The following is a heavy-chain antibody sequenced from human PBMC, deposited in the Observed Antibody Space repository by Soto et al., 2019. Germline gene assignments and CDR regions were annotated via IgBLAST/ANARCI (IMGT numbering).Heavy chain of an antibody. CDR2: IYYSGST. CDR3: ARHRRLWFGELEENYFDY. Sequence: QLQLQESGPGLVKPSETLSLTCTVSGGSISSSSYYWGWIRQPPGKGLEWIGSIYYSGSTYYNPSLKSRVTISVDTSKNQFSLKLSSVTAADTAVYYCARHRRLWFGELEENYFDYWGQGTLVTVSS. CDR1: GGSISSSSYY. D-gene: IGHD3-10*01. J-gene: IGHJ4*02. V-gene: IGHV4-39*01.